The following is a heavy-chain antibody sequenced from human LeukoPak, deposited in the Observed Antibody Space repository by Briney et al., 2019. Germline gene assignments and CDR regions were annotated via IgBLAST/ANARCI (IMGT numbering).Heavy chain of an antibody. CDR2: IYYSGST. CDR1: GVSISSYY. D-gene: IGHD3-16*01. Sequence: SETLSLTCTVSGVSISSYYWSWIRQPPGKGLEWIGYIYYSGSTNYNPSLKSRVTISVDTSKNQFSLKLSSVTAADTAVYYCARWMITFGGVTGDDAFDIWGQGTMVTVSS. CDR3: ARWMITFGGVTGDDAFDI. J-gene: IGHJ3*02. V-gene: IGHV4-59*01.